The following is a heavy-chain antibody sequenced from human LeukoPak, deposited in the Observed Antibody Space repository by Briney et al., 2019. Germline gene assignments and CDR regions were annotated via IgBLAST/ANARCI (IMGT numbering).Heavy chain of an antibody. CDR1: GGSFRGYY. Sequence: PSETLSLTCAVYGGSFRGYYWSWIRQPPGKGLEWIGEINHSGSTNYNPSLKSRVTISVDTSKNQFSLKLSSVTAADTAVYYCARGRVFAVTRRGFDYWGQGTLVTVSS. J-gene: IGHJ4*02. CDR3: ARGRVFAVTRRGFDY. V-gene: IGHV4-34*01. CDR2: INHSGST. D-gene: IGHD4-17*01.